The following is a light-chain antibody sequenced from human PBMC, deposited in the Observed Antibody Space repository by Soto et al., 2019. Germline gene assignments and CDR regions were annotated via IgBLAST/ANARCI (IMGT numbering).Light chain of an antibody. CDR3: QHYGASPYT. Sequence: EIVFTQSPGTLSLSPGERATLSCSASQSVDSRHLAWYQQKPGQAPRLLIYGASNRATGIPDRFSGSGSGTDFTLTISRLEPEDFAVYYCQHYGASPYTFGQGTELEIK. CDR2: GAS. V-gene: IGKV3-20*01. J-gene: IGKJ2*01. CDR1: QSVDSRH.